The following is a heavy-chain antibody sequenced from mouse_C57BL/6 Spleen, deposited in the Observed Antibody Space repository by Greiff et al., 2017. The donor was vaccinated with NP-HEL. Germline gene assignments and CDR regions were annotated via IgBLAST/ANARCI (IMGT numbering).Heavy chain of an antibody. J-gene: IGHJ2*01. CDR3: AREGDYGNPFDY. Sequence: EVQLQQSGPELVKPGASVKISCKASGYTFTDYYMNWVKQSHGKSLEWIGDINPNNGGTSYNQKFKGKATLTVDKSSSTAYMELRSLTSEDSAVYYCAREGDYGNPFDYWGQGTTLTVSS. CDR1: GYTFTDYY. V-gene: IGHV1-26*01. D-gene: IGHD2-1*01. CDR2: INPNNGGT.